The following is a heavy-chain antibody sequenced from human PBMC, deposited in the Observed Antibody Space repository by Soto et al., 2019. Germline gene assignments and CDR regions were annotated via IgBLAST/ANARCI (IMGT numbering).Heavy chain of an antibody. J-gene: IGHJ6*02. Sequence: GGSLRLSCAASGFTFSDHCVSWIRQAPGKGLEWVSYTCPRGGQTYHADSVEGRFTISTDYAKNYAFLQTDNLRGEDTAQYFCARGHYGLDVWGQGTTVTVSS. CDR1: GFTFSDHC. V-gene: IGHV3-11*01. CDR2: TCPRGGQT. CDR3: ARGHYGLDV.